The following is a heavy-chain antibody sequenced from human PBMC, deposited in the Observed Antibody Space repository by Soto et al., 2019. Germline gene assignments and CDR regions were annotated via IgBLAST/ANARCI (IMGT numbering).Heavy chain of an antibody. CDR2: IYYSGDT. CDR3: ARHSATYYDYDY. Sequence: PSETLSLTSSVSGGSIRGYYWSWIRQPPGKGPEWIANIYYSGDTNYNPSLKSRVTISVDTSKNQFSLQLNSVTAADTAVYYCARHSATYYDYDYWGQGTLVTVSS. D-gene: IGHD1-26*01. J-gene: IGHJ4*02. CDR1: GGSIRGYY. V-gene: IGHV4-59*01.